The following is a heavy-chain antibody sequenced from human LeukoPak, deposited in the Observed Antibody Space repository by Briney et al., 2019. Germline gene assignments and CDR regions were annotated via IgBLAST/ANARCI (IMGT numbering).Heavy chain of an antibody. Sequence: VASVKVSCKASGYTFTGYYMHWGREAPGQGLEWRGWINPNSGGTNYAQKFQGWVTMTRDTSISTAYMELSRLRPDDPAVYYCARGDLRWLRLGGGDYWGQGTLVTVSS. CDR3: ARGDLRWLRLGGGDY. J-gene: IGHJ4*02. CDR2: INPNSGGT. CDR1: GYTFTGYY. V-gene: IGHV1-2*04. D-gene: IGHD5-12*01.